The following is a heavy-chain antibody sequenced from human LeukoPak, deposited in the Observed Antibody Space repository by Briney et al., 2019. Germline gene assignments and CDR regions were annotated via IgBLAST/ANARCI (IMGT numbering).Heavy chain of an antibody. V-gene: IGHV4-4*02. J-gene: IGHJ3*02. Sequence: SETLSLTCAVSGGSISSSNWWSWVRQPPGKGLEWIGEIYHSGSTNYNPSLKSRVTISVDKSKNQFSLKLSSVTVADTAVYYCASTTDAIVVVVAASDAFDIWGQGTMVTVSS. CDR2: IYHSGST. CDR3: ASTTDAIVVVVAASDAFDI. D-gene: IGHD2-15*01. CDR1: GGSISSSNW.